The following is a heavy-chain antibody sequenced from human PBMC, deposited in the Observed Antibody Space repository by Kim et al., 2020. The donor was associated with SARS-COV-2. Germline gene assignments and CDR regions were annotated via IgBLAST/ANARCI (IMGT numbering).Heavy chain of an antibody. CDR3: VRDIAVAGRRGLDC. J-gene: IGHJ4*02. Sequence: ASVKVSCKASGYTFTDYYIHWVRQAPGQGLEWMGWINADNGQTNYVQKFRGNVTFTGDTSSTTTYMEVGSLTPEDTAVYYCVRDIAVAGRRGLDCWGQGT. CDR2: INADNGQT. V-gene: IGHV1-2*02. CDR1: GYTFTDYY. D-gene: IGHD6-19*01.